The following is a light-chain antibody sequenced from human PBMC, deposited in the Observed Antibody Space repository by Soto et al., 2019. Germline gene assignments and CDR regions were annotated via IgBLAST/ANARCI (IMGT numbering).Light chain of an antibody. Sequence: QSALTQPRSVSGSPGQSVTISCTGTSSDVGGYNYVSWYQQHPGKAPKLMIYDVSKRPSGVPDRFSGSKSGNTASLTISGVQGGDWGYFFCCLFAGSLYGFGTGTKVTVL. V-gene: IGLV2-11*01. CDR1: SSDVGGYNY. J-gene: IGLJ1*01. CDR2: DVS. CDR3: CLFAGSLYG.